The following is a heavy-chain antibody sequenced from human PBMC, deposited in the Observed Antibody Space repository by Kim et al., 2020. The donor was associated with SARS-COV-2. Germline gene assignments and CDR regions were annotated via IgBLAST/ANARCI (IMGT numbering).Heavy chain of an antibody. D-gene: IGHD1-1*01. J-gene: IGHJ4*01. CDR1: GFTFSRYA. CDR2: ISSTVDST. CDR3: AKHLPSTLRFFDY. Sequence: GGSLRLSCVASGFTFSRYAMNWVRQAPGKGLEWVSSISSTVDSTYYADSVKGRFTISRDNSKNTLFLQMNSLRVEDTAVYYCAKHLPSTLRFFDYWGQGTLVTVSS. V-gene: IGHV3-23*01.